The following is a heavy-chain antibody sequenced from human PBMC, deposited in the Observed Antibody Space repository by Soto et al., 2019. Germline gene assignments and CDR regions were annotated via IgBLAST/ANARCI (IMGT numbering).Heavy chain of an antibody. CDR1: GGTFSSYA. D-gene: IGHD2-15*01. Sequence: SVKVSCKASGGTFSSYAISWVRQAPGQGLEWMGGIIPIFGTANYAQKFQGRVTITADESTSTAYMELSSLRSEDTAVYYCARGRGGYCSGGSCYFYYYGMDVWGQGTTVTVSS. J-gene: IGHJ6*02. CDR3: ARGRGGYCSGGSCYFYYYGMDV. V-gene: IGHV1-69*13. CDR2: IIPIFGTA.